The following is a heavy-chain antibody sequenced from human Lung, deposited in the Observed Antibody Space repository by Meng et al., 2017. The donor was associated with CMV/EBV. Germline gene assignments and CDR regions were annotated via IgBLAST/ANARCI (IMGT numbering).Heavy chain of an antibody. CDR2: ISGDGTVT. D-gene: IGHD1-26*01. V-gene: IGHV3-11*01. CDR3: AVGGATGFEH. Sequence: LTLSCPASASTFCDSYLSWIRQTPGRWLEWLSYISGDGTVTHYAESVRGRFTTSRDNAKKSVYLHVNSLTVEDTAVYFCAVGGATGFEHWGQGTLVTVSS. CDR1: ASTFCDSY. J-gene: IGHJ4*02.